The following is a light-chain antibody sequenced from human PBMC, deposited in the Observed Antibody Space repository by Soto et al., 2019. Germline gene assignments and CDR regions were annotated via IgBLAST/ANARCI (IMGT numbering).Light chain of an antibody. CDR1: QTVGSY. V-gene: IGKV3-11*01. J-gene: IGKJ1*01. Sequence: EIVLTQSPATLSLSPGERATLSCRASQTVGSYLAWFRQTPGQTPRLLIYDTSIRATGVPARFSGSGSGTDFTLTISSLEAEDFEIYYCQHRSDWPPTFGQGTKVDIK. CDR3: QHRSDWPPT. CDR2: DTS.